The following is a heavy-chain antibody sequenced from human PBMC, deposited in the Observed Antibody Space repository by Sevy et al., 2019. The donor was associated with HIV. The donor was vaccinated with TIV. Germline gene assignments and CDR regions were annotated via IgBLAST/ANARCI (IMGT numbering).Heavy chain of an antibody. V-gene: IGHV3-23*01. CDR1: GFPFSSYA. CDR2: LIGGGSRT. J-gene: IGHJ6*02. CDR3: AKRRVQSGLSGGGANYGMDV. Sequence: GGSLRLSCAASGFPFSSYAMSWVRQAPGKGLEWVSTLIGGGSRTYYADSVTGRFIISRDNARNTLYLLMNSLRAEDTAIYYGAKRRVQSGLSGGGANYGMDVCGRGTTVTVSS. D-gene: IGHD2-8*02.